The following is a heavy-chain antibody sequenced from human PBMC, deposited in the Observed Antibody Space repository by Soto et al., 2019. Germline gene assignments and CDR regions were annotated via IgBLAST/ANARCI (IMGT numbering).Heavy chain of an antibody. CDR2: IYSGGST. V-gene: IGHV3-66*04. CDR3: ARPYSSGWDNYYYYYMDV. J-gene: IGHJ6*03. D-gene: IGHD6-19*01. CDR1: GFTVSSNY. Sequence: GSLRLSCAASGFTVSSNYMSWVRQAPGKGLEWVSVIYSGGSTYYADSVKGRFTISRDNSKNTLYLQMNSLRAEDTAVYYCARPYSSGWDNYYYYYMDVWGKGTTVTVSS.